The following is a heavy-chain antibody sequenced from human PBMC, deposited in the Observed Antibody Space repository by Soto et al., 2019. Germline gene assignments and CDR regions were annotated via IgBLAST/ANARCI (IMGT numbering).Heavy chain of an antibody. D-gene: IGHD3-16*01. J-gene: IGHJ4*02. CDR2: INVANGNT. Sequence: GASVKVSCKASGYTFIRSAMHWVRQAPGQRLEWMGWINVANGNTKYSQKFQGRVTITRDTSASTAYMELRSLRSDDTAVYYCARDLSGLGSAYEGLFDYWGQGTLVTVSS. V-gene: IGHV1-3*01. CDR3: ARDLSGLGSAYEGLFDY. CDR1: GYTFIRSA.